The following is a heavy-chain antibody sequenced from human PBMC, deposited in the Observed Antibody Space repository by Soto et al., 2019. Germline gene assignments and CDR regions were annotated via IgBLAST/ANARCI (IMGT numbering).Heavy chain of an antibody. J-gene: IGHJ4*02. CDR2: IVREGSKQ. CDR1: GFTFSKYG. D-gene: IGHD2-21*02. V-gene: IGHV3-33*01. CDR3: ARDDDCPVNGFDY. Sequence: QVQLVESGGGVVQPGSSLRLQCAASGFTFSKYGMHWVRQAPGKGLEWPAVIVREGSKQYYADSVKGRFSISSDNSKKTLYLQMISRRGAETAVYYCARDDDCPVNGFDYWGQGTLVTVSS.